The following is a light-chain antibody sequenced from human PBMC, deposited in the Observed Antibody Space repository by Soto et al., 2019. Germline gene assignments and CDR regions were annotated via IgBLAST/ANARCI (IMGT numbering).Light chain of an antibody. CDR3: QQYGSSRLT. Sequence: EIVLTQSPGTLSLSPGGRATLSCRASQSVSSSYLAWYQQKPGQAPRLLIYGASSRATGIPDRFSGGGSGTDFTLTISRLEPEDFAVYYCQQYGSSRLTFGGGTKVDIK. V-gene: IGKV3-20*01. J-gene: IGKJ4*02. CDR1: QSVSSSY. CDR2: GAS.